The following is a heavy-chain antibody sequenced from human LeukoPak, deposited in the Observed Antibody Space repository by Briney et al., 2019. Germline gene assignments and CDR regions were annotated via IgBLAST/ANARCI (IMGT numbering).Heavy chain of an antibody. Sequence: PGGSLRLSCAASGFTFSSYGMHWVRQAPGKGLEWVAVIWYDGSNKYYADSVKGRFTISRDNSKNTLYLQMNSLRAEDTAVYYCARAGGVVPAAMISAFDIWGQGTVVTVSS. J-gene: IGHJ3*02. V-gene: IGHV3-33*01. CDR1: GFTFSSYG. D-gene: IGHD2-2*01. CDR3: ARAGGVVPAAMISAFDI. CDR2: IWYDGSNK.